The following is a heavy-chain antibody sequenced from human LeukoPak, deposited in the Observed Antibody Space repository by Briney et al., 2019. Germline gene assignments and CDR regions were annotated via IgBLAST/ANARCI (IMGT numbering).Heavy chain of an antibody. V-gene: IGHV4-38-2*02. CDR2: IYHTGST. Sequence: PSETLSLTCTVSGYSITGGYFWGWIRQPPGKRLEWIGNIYHTGSTWYNPSLKSRVTMSLDTSKNRFSLRLSSVTAADTAVYYCARALVNYYDVLTGYYKHPIDAFDLWGQGTLVTVSS. D-gene: IGHD3-9*01. J-gene: IGHJ3*01. CDR1: GYSITGGYF. CDR3: ARALVNYYDVLTGYYKHPIDAFDL.